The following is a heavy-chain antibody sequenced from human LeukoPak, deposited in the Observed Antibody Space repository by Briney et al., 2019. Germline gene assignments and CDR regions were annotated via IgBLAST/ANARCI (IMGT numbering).Heavy chain of an antibody. J-gene: IGHJ4*02. CDR3: ARDFCSTTSCFDY. Sequence: GGSLRPSCAASGFIFNYYGMHWVRQAPGKGLEWVAIIWSDGSNKYYADSVKGRFTISRDDSKNTLYLQMNSLRAEDTAMYYCARDFCSTTSCFDYWGQGTLVTVSS. V-gene: IGHV3-33*01. CDR2: IWSDGSNK. CDR1: GFIFNYYG. D-gene: IGHD2-2*01.